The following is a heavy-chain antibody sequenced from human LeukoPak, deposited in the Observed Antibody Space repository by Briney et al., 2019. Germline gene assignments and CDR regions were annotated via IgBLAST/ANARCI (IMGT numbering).Heavy chain of an antibody. CDR3: AKGLTYFDY. Sequence: PGGSLRLSCAASGFTFSSYAMSWVRHAPGKGLEWEWVSAISGSGSSTYYADSVKGRFTISRDNSKNTLYLQMNSLRAEDTAVYYCAKGLTYFDYWGQGTLVTVSS. CDR2: ISGSGSST. J-gene: IGHJ4*02. V-gene: IGHV3-23*01. CDR1: GFTFSSYA.